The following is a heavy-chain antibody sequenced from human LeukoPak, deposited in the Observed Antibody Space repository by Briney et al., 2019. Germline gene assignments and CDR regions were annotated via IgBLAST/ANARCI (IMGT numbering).Heavy chain of an antibody. CDR3: ARDPNRYTYYYYYMDV. D-gene: IGHD1-1*01. Sequence: ASVKVSCKASGYTFTGYYMHWVRQAPGQGLEWMGWINPNSGGTNYAQKFQGRVTMTRDTPISTAYMELSRLRSDDTAVYYCARDPNRYTYYYYYMDVWGKGTTVTVSS. CDR2: INPNSGGT. V-gene: IGHV1-2*02. CDR1: GYTFTGYY. J-gene: IGHJ6*03.